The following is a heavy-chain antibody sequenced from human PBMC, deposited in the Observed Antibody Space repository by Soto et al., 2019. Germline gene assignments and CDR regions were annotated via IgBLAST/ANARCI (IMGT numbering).Heavy chain of an antibody. Sequence: APGKVSCQASGKHFTGYHIHWGGPAPGQGLEWMGWINPNSGGTNYAQKFQGWVTMTRDTSISTAYMELSRLRSDDTAVYYCARTDKWPLLAIGYWGQGTLVTVSS. V-gene: IGHV1-2*04. CDR1: GKHFTGYH. J-gene: IGHJ4*02. D-gene: IGHD2-15*01. CDR2: INPNSGGT. CDR3: ARTDKWPLLAIGY.